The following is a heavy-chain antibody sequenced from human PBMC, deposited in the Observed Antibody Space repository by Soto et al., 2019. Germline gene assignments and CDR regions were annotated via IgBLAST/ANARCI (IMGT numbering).Heavy chain of an antibody. CDR2: INSSSSYT. V-gene: IGHV3-11*05. J-gene: IGHJ2*01. Sequence: QVQLVESGGGLVKPGGSLRLSCAASGFTFSDYYMSWIRQAPGKGLEWVSYINSSSSYTNYADSVKGRFAISRDNAKNSLYLQMNSLSAEDTAVYYCARTIAAAGGRRYFDLWGRGTRVTVSS. CDR3: ARTIAAAGGRRYFDL. D-gene: IGHD6-13*01. CDR1: GFTFSDYY.